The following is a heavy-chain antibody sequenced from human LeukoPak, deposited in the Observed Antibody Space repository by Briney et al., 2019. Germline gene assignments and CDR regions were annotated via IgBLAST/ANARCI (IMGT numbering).Heavy chain of an antibody. CDR1: GFIFSSYW. Sequence: PGGSLRLSCAASGFIFSSYWLSWVRQAPGKGLEWVASIKQDGSEKYYVDSVKGRFTISRDNAKNSLYLGMNSLRAEDTAVYYCARSPRYCGGGSCYGFRFDYWGQGTLVTVSS. V-gene: IGHV3-7*03. CDR2: IKQDGSEK. CDR3: ARSPRYCGGGSCYGFRFDY. J-gene: IGHJ4*02. D-gene: IGHD2-15*01.